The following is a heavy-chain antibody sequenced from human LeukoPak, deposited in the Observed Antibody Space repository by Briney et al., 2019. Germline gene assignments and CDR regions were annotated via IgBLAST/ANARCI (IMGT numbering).Heavy chain of an antibody. V-gene: IGHV3-53*01. J-gene: IGHJ4*02. CDR2: IYSGGST. D-gene: IGHD3-3*01. Sequence: GGSLRLSCAASRFTVSSNYMSWVRQAPGKGLEWVSVIYSGGSTYYADSVKGRFTISRDNSKNTLYLQMNSLRAEDTAVYYCARGLDYDFWSGLDYWGQGTLVTVSS. CDR1: RFTVSSNY. CDR3: ARGLDYDFWSGLDY.